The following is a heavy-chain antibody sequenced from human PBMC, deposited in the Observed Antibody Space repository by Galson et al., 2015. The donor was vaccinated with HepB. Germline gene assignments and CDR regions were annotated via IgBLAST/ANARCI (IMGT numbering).Heavy chain of an antibody. CDR2: ISGSIGNT. CDR3: AKSPRGGVPHLTWFDS. J-gene: IGHJ5*01. CDR1: GFTFGSYA. V-gene: IGHV3-23*01. D-gene: IGHD3-10*01. Sequence: SLRLSCAASGFTFGSYAMDWVRQAPGKGLEWVSAISGSIGNTYYADSVKGRFTISRDNSKNTLYLPMDSLTAEDTAVYYCAKSPRGGVPHLTWFDSWGQGTLVTVSS.